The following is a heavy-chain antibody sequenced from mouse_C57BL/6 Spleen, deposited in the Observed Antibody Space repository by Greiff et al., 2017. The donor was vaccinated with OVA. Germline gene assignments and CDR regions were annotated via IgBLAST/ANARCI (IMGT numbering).Heavy chain of an antibody. CDR1: GYAFTNYL. V-gene: IGHV1-54*01. Sequence: VQLQQSGAELVRPGTSVKVSCKASGYAFTNYLIEWVKQRPGQGLEWIGVINPGSGGTNYNEKFKGKATLTVDKASSTAYMPLSGLTSEYSAVYFCARSDNYYAMDYWGQGTSVTVSS. J-gene: IGHJ4*01. CDR2: INPGSGGT. CDR3: ARSDNYYAMDY.